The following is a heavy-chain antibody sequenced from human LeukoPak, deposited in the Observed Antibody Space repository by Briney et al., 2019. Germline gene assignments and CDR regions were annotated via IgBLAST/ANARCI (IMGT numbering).Heavy chain of an antibody. V-gene: IGHV4-34*01. Sequence: PSETLSLTCAVYGGSFSGYYWSWIRQPPGKGLEWIGEINHSGSTNYNPSLKSRVTISVDTSKNQSSLKLSSVTAADTAVYYCARPFRVLRYFDVWGKGTTVTISS. CDR2: INHSGST. CDR1: GGSFSGYY. CDR3: ARPFRVLRYFDV. D-gene: IGHD3-9*01. J-gene: IGHJ6*04.